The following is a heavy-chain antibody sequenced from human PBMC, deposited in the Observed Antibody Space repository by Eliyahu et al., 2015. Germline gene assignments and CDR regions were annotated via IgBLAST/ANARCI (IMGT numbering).Heavy chain of an antibody. CDR1: GFTXXXCX. D-gene: IGHD3-16*01. Sequence: EVQLVESGGGLVQPGGSLRLSCAASGFTXXXCXVXWVRQAPGKGLVWVSLTRSDGSSTAYADSVKGRFTISRDNAKNTLYLQMNSLRGEDTAVYYCARGVWGSHALDAFDIWGPGTMVTVSS. J-gene: IGHJ3*02. CDR3: ARGVWGSHALDAFDI. V-gene: IGHV3-74*01. CDR2: TRSDGSST.